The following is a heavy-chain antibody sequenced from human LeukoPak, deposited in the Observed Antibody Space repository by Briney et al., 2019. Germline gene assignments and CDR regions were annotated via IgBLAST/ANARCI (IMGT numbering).Heavy chain of an antibody. CDR3: ARDGGAAIPAYYYYGMDV. J-gene: IGHJ6*02. V-gene: IGHV1-18*01. CDR2: ISAYNGNT. D-gene: IGHD2-2*02. Sequence: ASMKVSCKASGYTFTSYGISWVRQAPGQGLEWMGWISAYNGNTNYAQKLQGRVTMTTDTSTSTAYMELRSLRSDDTAVYYCARDGGAAIPAYYYYGMDVWGQGTTVTVSS. CDR1: GYTFTSYG.